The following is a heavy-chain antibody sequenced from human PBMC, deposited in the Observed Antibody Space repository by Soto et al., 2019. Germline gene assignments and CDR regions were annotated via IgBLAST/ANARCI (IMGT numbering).Heavy chain of an antibody. Sequence: GGSLRLSCAASGFTFSSYSMNWVRQAPGKGLGWVSYISSSSSTIYYADSVKGRFTISRDNAKNSLYLQMNSLRAEDTAVYYCARDLAYSSPAPFDYWGQGTLVTVSS. CDR3: ARDLAYSSPAPFDY. D-gene: IGHD6-13*01. CDR2: ISSSSSTI. J-gene: IGHJ4*02. V-gene: IGHV3-48*04. CDR1: GFTFSSYS.